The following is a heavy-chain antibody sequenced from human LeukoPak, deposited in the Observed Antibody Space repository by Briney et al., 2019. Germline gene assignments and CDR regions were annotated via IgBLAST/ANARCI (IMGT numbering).Heavy chain of an antibody. V-gene: IGHV3-30*02. J-gene: IGHJ1*01. Sequence: GGSLRLSCAASGFTFSSYGMHWVRQAPGKGLEWAAFIRYDGSNKYYADSVKGRFTISRDNSKNTLYLQMNSLRAEDTAVYYCAKELWFGELYLQHWGQGTLVTVSS. CDR1: GFTFSSYG. D-gene: IGHD3-10*01. CDR2: IRYDGSNK. CDR3: AKELWFGELYLQH.